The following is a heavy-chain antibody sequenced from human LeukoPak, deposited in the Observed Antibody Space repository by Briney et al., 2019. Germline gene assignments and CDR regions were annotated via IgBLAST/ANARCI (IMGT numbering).Heavy chain of an antibody. D-gene: IGHD2-8*01. J-gene: IGHJ4*02. CDR1: GGSFSGYY. Sequence: SETLSLTCAVYGGSFSGYYWSWIRQPPGKGLEWIGEINHSGSTNYNPSLKSRVTISVDKSKNQFSLKLSSVTAADTAVYYCARPSGVYAFFNYWGQGTLVTVSS. CDR2: INHSGST. CDR3: ARPSGVYAFFNY. V-gene: IGHV4-34*01.